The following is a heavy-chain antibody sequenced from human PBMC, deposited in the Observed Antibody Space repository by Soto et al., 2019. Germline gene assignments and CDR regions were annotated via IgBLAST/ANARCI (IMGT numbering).Heavy chain of an antibody. J-gene: IGHJ4*02. V-gene: IGHV4-34*01. CDR3: ARGGTGTGTILFYFDY. CDR2: INHSGSI. D-gene: IGHD1-1*01. CDR1: GGSFSGYY. Sequence: SETLSLTCAVYGGSFSGYYWSWIRQPPGKGLEWIGEINHSGSINYNPSLKSRVTISVDTSKNQFSLKLSSVTAADTAVYYCARGGTGTGTILFYFDYWGQGTLVTVSS.